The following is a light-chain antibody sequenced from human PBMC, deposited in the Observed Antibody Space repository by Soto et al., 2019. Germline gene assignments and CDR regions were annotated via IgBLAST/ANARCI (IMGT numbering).Light chain of an antibody. Sequence: EILLSKYTSPPSLSPGGRATPSCRCAQCVSNNYLAWYQQKPGQAPRLLIFGASYRATGIPARFSGGGSGTEFNLTISSLQSEDFAVYFCQQYDDWLRLTFGGGTKVDIK. CDR1: QCVSNN. J-gene: IGKJ4*01. CDR2: GAS. V-gene: IGKV3D-15*01. CDR3: QQYDDWLRLT.